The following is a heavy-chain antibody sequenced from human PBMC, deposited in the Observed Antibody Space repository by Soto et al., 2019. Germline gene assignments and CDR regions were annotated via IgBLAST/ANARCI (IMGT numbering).Heavy chain of an antibody. J-gene: IGHJ4*02. V-gene: IGHV4-39*01. CDR1: GGSISSSSYY. Sequence: QLQLQETGPGLVKPSETRSLTCTVSGGSISSSSYYWGWIRKPPGKGLEWMGSIYYSGSTYYNPSLKSRETLSVETSKIQYSLKLRSVTAADTAVYYCAWMTVPLGYWGQVTLVTVSS. CDR3: AWMTVPLGY. D-gene: IGHD4-17*01. CDR2: IYYSGST.